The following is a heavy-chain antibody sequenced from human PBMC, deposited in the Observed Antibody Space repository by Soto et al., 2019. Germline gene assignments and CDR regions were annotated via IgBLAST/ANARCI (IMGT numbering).Heavy chain of an antibody. J-gene: IGHJ5*02. CDR3: ARGFSGGDADWFDP. CDR1: GYDFTRYF. V-gene: IGHV1-46*01. D-gene: IGHD2-21*02. Sequence: ASVKVSCKTSGYDFTRYFIHWVRQAPGQGLEWMAKVNPTGGSPTFGQKFQGRVTVTTDTSTSTVYMELSSLRSEDTAVYYCARGFSGGDADWFDPWG. CDR2: VNPTGGSP.